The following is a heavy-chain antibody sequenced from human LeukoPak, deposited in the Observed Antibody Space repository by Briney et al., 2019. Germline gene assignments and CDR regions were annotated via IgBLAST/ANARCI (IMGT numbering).Heavy chain of an antibody. CDR1: GFTFRSYA. CDR3: AKLRGYTAYDSDYFDY. D-gene: IGHD5-12*01. CDR2: ITGSGGTT. J-gene: IGHJ4*02. V-gene: IGHV3-23*01. Sequence: GGSLRLSCAASGFTFRSYAMSWVRQAPGKGLDWVSTITGSGGTTYYADSADSVKGRLTISRDNSKNTLYLQMTSLTAEDTAVYYCAKLRGYTAYDSDYFDYWGQGTLVTVSS.